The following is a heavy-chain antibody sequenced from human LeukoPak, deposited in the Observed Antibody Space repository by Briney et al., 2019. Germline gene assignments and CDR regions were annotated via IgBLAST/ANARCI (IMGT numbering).Heavy chain of an antibody. J-gene: IGHJ4*02. V-gene: IGHV3-23*01. CDR1: GFTFSSYA. D-gene: IGHD1-26*01. Sequence: GGSLRLSCAASGFTFSSYAMSWVRQAPGKGLEWVSAISGSGGSTYYADSVKGRFTISRDNSKTTLYLQMNSLRAEDTAVYYCAKVAPRWVGATLYYFDYWGQGTLVTVSS. CDR2: ISGSGGST. CDR3: AKVAPRWVGATLYYFDY.